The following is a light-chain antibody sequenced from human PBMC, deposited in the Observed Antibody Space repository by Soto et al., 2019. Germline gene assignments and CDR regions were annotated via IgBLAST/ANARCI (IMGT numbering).Light chain of an antibody. J-gene: IGLJ3*02. CDR2: DTT. CDR3: LLYYNTVGLV. Sequence: QAVVTQEPSLTVSPGGTFTLTCASNTGTVTSGHYPYWFQQKPGQAPRTLIYDTTNRHSWTPARFSGSLLGGKAALTLSGAQPEDEAEYFCLLYYNTVGLVFGGGTKLTVL. CDR1: TGTVTSGHY. V-gene: IGLV7-46*01.